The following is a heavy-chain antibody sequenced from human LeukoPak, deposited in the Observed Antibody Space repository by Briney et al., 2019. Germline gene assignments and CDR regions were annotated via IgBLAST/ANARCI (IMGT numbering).Heavy chain of an antibody. V-gene: IGHV3-30-3*01. J-gene: IGHJ3*02. CDR3: ARGRRKEDAFDI. Sequence: PGRSLRLSCAASGFTFSSYAMHWVRQAPGKGLEWVAVISYDGSNKYYADSVKGRFTISRDNSKNTLYLQMNSLRAEDTAVYYCARGRRKEDAFDIWGQGTMVTVSS. CDR1: GFTFSSYA. CDR2: ISYDGSNK.